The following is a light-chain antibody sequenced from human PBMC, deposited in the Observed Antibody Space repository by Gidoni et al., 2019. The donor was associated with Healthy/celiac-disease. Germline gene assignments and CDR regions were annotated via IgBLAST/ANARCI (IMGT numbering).Light chain of an antibody. Sequence: IHLTQSPSTLSASVGDRVTITCRASQSISSWLAWYQQKPRKAPKLLIYKASSLESGVPSRFSGSGSGTEFTLTISSLQPDDFATYYCQQYNSYSLTFGGGTKVEIK. V-gene: IGKV1-5*03. J-gene: IGKJ4*01. CDR2: KAS. CDR1: QSISSW. CDR3: QQYNSYSLT.